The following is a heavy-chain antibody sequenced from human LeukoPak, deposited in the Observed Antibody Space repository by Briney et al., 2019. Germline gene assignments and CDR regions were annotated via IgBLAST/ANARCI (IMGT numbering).Heavy chain of an antibody. CDR3: VRDSYCGGDCYRLHDL. CDR1: GFTFSMFS. Sequence: GGSLRLSCAASGFTFSMFSMNWVRQAPGKGLEWISDISSSSSTIHYADSVKGRFTISRDNAKKSLYLQMSSLRAEDTALYFCVRDSYCGGDCYRLHDLWGQGTLVAVSS. CDR2: ISSSSSTI. J-gene: IGHJ4*02. V-gene: IGHV3-48*01. D-gene: IGHD2-21*02.